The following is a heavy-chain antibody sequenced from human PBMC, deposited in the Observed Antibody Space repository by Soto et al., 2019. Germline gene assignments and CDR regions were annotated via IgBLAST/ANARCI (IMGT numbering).Heavy chain of an antibody. D-gene: IGHD2-2*01. CDR1: GFTFSTYA. V-gene: IGHV3-30*18. CDR2: ISYDGSNE. J-gene: IGHJ4*02. CDR3: AKVMPALTTKHFFGY. Sequence: QVQLVESGGGVVQPGRSLRLSCIASGFTFSTYAMHWVRQAPGKGLEWVAAISYDGSNEYYADSLRGRFTLSRDNSKNALYLQMASLRAEDTAVYYCAKVMPALTTKHFFGYWGQGTLVTVSS.